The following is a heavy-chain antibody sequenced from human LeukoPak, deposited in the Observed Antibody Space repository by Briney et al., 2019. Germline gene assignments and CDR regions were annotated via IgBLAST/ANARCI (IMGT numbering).Heavy chain of an antibody. Sequence: SETLSLTCTVSGGSISSGGYYWSWIRQPPGKGLEWIGYIYHSGSTYYSPSLKSRVTISVDRSKNQFSLKLSSVTAADTAVYYCARETADPQATQLDYWGQGTLVTVSS. D-gene: IGHD2-21*02. V-gene: IGHV4-30-2*01. CDR3: ARETADPQATQLDY. J-gene: IGHJ4*02. CDR2: IYHSGST. CDR1: GGSISSGGYY.